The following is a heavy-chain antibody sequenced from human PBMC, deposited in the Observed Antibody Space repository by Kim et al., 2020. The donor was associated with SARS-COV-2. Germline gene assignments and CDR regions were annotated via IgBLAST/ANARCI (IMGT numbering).Heavy chain of an antibody. CDR1: GFTFSDYY. CDR2: ISSSTSYT. J-gene: IGHJ5*02. Sequence: GGSLRLSCAASGFTFSDYYMSWIRQAPGKGLEWLSYISSSTSYTNYADSVNGRFTISRDNAKNSLYLQMNSLRAEDTAVYYCARVALGSSSWYWFDPWGQGTLVTVSS. V-gene: IGHV3-11*05. CDR3: ARVALGSSSWYWFDP. D-gene: IGHD6-13*01.